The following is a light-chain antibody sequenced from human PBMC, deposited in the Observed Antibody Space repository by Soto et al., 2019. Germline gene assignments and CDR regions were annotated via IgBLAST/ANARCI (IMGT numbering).Light chain of an antibody. V-gene: IGKV1-5*01. Sequence: DIQMTQSPSILSASVGDRVTITCRASQSISSWLAWYQQKPGKAPKVLIYDASSLESGVPSRFSGSGSGTEFTLTISSLQPDDFATYYCQQYNSYSYTFGQGTKLEIK. CDR3: QQYNSYSYT. CDR2: DAS. CDR1: QSISSW. J-gene: IGKJ2*01.